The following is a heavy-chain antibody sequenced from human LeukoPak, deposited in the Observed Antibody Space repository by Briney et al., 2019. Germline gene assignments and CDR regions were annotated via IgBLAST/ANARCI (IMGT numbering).Heavy chain of an antibody. Sequence: GGSLRLSCAASGFTFSSYWMSWVRHAPGKGLEWVANIKQDGSEKYYVDSVKGRFTISRDNAKNSLYLQMNSLRAEDTAVYYCARDSVYSNFVWFDPWGQGTLVTVSS. D-gene: IGHD4-11*01. CDR1: GFTFSSYW. CDR3: ARDSVYSNFVWFDP. J-gene: IGHJ5*02. V-gene: IGHV3-7*01. CDR2: IKQDGSEK.